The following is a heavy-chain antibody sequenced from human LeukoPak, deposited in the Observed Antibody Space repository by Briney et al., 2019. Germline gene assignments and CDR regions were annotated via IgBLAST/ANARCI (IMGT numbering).Heavy chain of an antibody. D-gene: IGHD3-22*01. CDR3: ALVGDIWGSSGQGDY. V-gene: IGHV1-2*02. Sequence: ASVKVSCKASGYTFTGYYMHWVRQAPGQGLEWMGWINPNSGGTNYAQKFQGRVTMTRDTSISTAYMELSRLRSDDTAVYYCALVGDIWGSSGQGDYWGQGTLVTVSS. J-gene: IGHJ4*02. CDR1: GYTFTGYY. CDR2: INPNSGGT.